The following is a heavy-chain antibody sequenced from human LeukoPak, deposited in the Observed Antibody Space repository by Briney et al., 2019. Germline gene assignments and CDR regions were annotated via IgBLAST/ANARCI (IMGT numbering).Heavy chain of an antibody. J-gene: IGHJ4*02. V-gene: IGHV3-23*01. CDR1: GFTFSRYV. Sequence: VGSLRLSCAASGFTFSRYVMSWVRQAPGKGQEWVSVISGSGGSTNYADSVKGRFTISRDNSKNTLDLQMNSLRAEDTAVYYCAKDLSYYGSSGYYYVDYWGQGTLVSVSS. CDR3: AKDLSYYGSSGYYYVDY. CDR2: ISGSGGST. D-gene: IGHD3-22*01.